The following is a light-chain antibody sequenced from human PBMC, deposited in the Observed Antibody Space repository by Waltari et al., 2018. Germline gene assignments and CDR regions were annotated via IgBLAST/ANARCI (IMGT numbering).Light chain of an antibody. CDR2: DND. V-gene: IGLV1-51*01. CDR1: SSNIGNNY. Sequence: QSVLTQPPSVSAAPGQRSTISCSGSSSNIGNNYVSWYQQLPGKAPKPLIYDNDKRPSGIPDRFSGSKSGTSATLGITGLRTGDEADYYCGTWDSSLTSVLFGGGTKLTVL. CDR3: GTWDSSLTSVL. J-gene: IGLJ2*01.